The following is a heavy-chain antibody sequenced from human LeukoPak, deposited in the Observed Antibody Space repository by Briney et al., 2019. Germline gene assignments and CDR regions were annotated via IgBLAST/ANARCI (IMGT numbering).Heavy chain of an antibody. CDR3: AKSRGCHGSGREPFDY. Sequence: GRSLRLSCAASGFTFDDYAMHWVRQAPGKGLEWVSGITWNSGNIAQADSVKGRFTISRDNAKNSLHLQMDSLRPEDTALYYCAKSRGCHGSGREPFDYWGQGTLVTASS. CDR1: GFTFDDYA. CDR2: ITWNSGNI. J-gene: IGHJ4*02. V-gene: IGHV3-9*01. D-gene: IGHD3-10*01.